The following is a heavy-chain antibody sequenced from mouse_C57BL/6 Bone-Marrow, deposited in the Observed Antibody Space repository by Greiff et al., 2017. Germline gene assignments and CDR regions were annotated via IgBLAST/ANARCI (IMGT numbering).Heavy chain of an antibody. CDR2: IEPSDSYT. Sequence: QVQLQQPGAELVKPGASVKLSCKASGYTFTSYWMQWVKQRPGQGLEWIGEIEPSDSYTNYNQKFKGKATLTVDTSSSTAYMQLSSLTSKDSAVYYCARETGTTYYYTMDYWGQGTSVTVSS. CDR3: ARETGTTYYYTMDY. V-gene: IGHV1-50*01. CDR1: GYTFTSYW. J-gene: IGHJ4*01. D-gene: IGHD4-1*01.